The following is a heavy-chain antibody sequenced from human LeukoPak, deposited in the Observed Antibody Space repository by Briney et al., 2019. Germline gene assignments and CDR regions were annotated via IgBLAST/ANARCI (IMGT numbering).Heavy chain of an antibody. CDR1: GFTFSTYV. CDR3: AKDLSNTYYYVSSALPSRDDP. CDR2: ISGSGGST. D-gene: IGHD3-22*01. J-gene: IGHJ5*02. Sequence: GGSLGLYCAASGFTFSTYVMSWVRQAPGKGLEWVSAISGSGGSTYYADSVKGRFTISRDNSKNTLYLQMNSLRAEDTAVYYCAKDLSNTYYYVSSALPSRDDPWGQGTLVTVSS. V-gene: IGHV3-23*01.